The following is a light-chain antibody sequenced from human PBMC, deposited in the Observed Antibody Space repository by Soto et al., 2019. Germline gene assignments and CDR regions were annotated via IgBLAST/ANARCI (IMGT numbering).Light chain of an antibody. CDR3: QAWDSSTAV. CDR1: KLGDKY. CDR2: QDS. V-gene: IGLV3-1*01. J-gene: IGLJ2*01. Sequence: SSELTQPPSVFVSPGQTASITCSGDKLGDKYACWYQQKPGQSPVLVIYQDSKRPSGIPERFSGSNSGNTATLTISGTQAMDEADYYCQAWDSSTAVFGGGTKVTVL.